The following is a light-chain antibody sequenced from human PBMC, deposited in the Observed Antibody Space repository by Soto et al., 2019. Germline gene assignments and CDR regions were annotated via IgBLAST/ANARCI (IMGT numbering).Light chain of an antibody. CDR2: DVS. V-gene: IGLV2-14*03. Sequence: QSALTQPASVSGSPGQSITISCTGTISDVGSYNYVSWYQQYPGKAPKLMIYDVSTRPSGVSDRFSGSKSGNTASLTISGLQAEDEADYYCSSYTRSSTLNYVFGTGTKVTVL. CDR1: ISDVGSYNY. J-gene: IGLJ1*01. CDR3: SSYTRSSTLNYV.